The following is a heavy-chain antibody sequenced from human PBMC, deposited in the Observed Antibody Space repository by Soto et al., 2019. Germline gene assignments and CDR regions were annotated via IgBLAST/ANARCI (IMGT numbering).Heavy chain of an antibody. CDR3: ASSASPDAY. CDR1: GFIFNSYS. D-gene: IGHD1-26*01. CDR2: INSGSTSV. Sequence: EVQLVESGGGLVQPGGSLRLSCVASGFIFNSYSMNWVRQAPGKGLEWISSINSGSTSVFYADSVKGRFTISRDNAKNSLYLQMNSLRAEDTAVYYCASSASPDAYWGQGTLVTVSS. V-gene: IGHV3-48*01. J-gene: IGHJ4*02.